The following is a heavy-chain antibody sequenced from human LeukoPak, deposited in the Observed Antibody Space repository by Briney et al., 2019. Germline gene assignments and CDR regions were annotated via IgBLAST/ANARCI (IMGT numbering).Heavy chain of an antibody. CDR3: ARDFIVVPAADDAFDI. Sequence: PSETLSLTCTVSGGSISSYYWSWIRQPAGKGLEWIGRIYTSGSTNYNPSLKSRVTMSVDTSKNQFSLKLSSVTAADTAVYSCARDFIVVPAADDAFDIWGQGTMVTVSS. CDR2: IYTSGST. D-gene: IGHD2-2*01. J-gene: IGHJ3*02. V-gene: IGHV4-4*07. CDR1: GGSISSYY.